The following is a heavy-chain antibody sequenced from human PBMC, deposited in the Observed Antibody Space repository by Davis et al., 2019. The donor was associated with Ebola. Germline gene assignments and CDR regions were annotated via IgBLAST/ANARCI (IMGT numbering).Heavy chain of an antibody. D-gene: IGHD2-15*01. J-gene: IGHJ4*02. V-gene: IGHV3-21*01. CDR3: ARVPGSGGSFYYFDY. CDR2: ISSSSSYI. CDR1: GFTFSSYS. Sequence: GESLKISCAASGFTFSSYSMNWVRQAPGKGLEWVSSISSSSSYIYYADSVKGRFTISRDNAKNSLYLQMNSLRAEDTAVYYCARVPGSGGSFYYFDYWGQGTLVTVSS.